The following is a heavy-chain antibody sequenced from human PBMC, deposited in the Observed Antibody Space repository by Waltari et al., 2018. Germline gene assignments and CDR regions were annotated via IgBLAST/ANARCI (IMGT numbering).Heavy chain of an antibody. CDR3: ARFSHKDY. CDR2: IYSGGNA. CDR1: GFTVSNNY. J-gene: IGHJ4*02. Sequence: VQLVESGGGLIQPGGSLSLSCAASGFTVSNNYMSWVRQAPGKGLEWVSVIYSGGNAYYADSVKGRFTISRDNSKNTVYLQMNSLRAEDTALYYCARFSHKDYWGQGILVTVSS. V-gene: IGHV3-53*01.